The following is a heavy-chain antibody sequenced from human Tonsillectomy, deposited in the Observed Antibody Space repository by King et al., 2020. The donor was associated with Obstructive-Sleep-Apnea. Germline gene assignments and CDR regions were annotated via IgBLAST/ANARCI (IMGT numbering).Heavy chain of an antibody. V-gene: IGHV4-4*02. Sequence: QLQESGPGLVKPSGTLSLTCAVSGGSISSTNWWSWVRQPPGKGLEWIGEIYHSGSTNYNPSLKNRVTLSIDKSENQFSLNLTSMTAADTAVYYCASGNSTSPGYWGQGTLVTVSS. J-gene: IGHJ4*02. CDR2: IYHSGST. D-gene: IGHD2/OR15-2a*01. CDR1: GGSISSTNW. CDR3: ASGNSTSPGY.